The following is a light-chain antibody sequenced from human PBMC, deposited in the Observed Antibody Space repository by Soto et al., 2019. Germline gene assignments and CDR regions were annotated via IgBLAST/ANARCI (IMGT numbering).Light chain of an antibody. J-gene: IGLJ1*01. CDR2: EVN. Sequence: QSPGTQPASLSGSRGQSITISCTGTISDIGAYDYVSWFQQHPGKAPKLMISEVNNRPSGVSNRFSGSKSGNTAYLTISGLQVEDEAEYFCLSFTTTSTHVFGTGTKVTVL. V-gene: IGLV2-14*01. CDR1: ISDIGAYDY. CDR3: LSFTTTSTHV.